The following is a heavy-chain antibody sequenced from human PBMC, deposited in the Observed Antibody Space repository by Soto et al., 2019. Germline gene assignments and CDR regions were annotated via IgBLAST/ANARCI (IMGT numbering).Heavy chain of an antibody. J-gene: IGHJ4*02. CDR1: GGTFSSYA. CDR2: IIPIFGTA. D-gene: IGHD3-16*01. CDR3: ARVGAVGGNGY. V-gene: IGHV1-69*12. Sequence: QVQLVQSGAEVKKPGSSVKVSRKASGGTFSSYAISWVRQAPGQGREWMGGIIPIFGTANYAQKFQGRVTIAADESTRTAYMERSSLRSEDTAVDYCARVGAVGGNGYWGQGTLVTVSS.